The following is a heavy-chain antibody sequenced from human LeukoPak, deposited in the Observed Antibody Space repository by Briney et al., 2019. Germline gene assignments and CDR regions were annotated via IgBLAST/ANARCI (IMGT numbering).Heavy chain of an antibody. Sequence: GRSLRLSCAASGFSFRSYSMDWVRQAPGKGLEWVSSITGSSSYISYADSVKGRFTISRDNAENSLFLQMNSLRPEDTAVYFCARDRLEGGETFDSWGQGTLVTVSS. CDR1: GFSFRSYS. CDR2: ITGSSSYI. D-gene: IGHD1-1*01. J-gene: IGHJ4*02. V-gene: IGHV3-21*01. CDR3: ARDRLEGGETFDS.